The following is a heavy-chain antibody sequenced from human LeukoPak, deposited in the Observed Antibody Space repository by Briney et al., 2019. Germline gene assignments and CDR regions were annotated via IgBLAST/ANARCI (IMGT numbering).Heavy chain of an antibody. D-gene: IGHD2-2*01. J-gene: IGHJ5*02. V-gene: IGHV3-9*01. CDR3: AKGRDKYQLLSKNWLDP. CDR1: GFTFDDYA. CDR2: ISWNSGSI. Sequence: GGSLRLSCAASGFTFDDYAMHWVRQAPGKGLEWVSGISWNSGSIGYADSVKGRFTISRDNAKNSLYLQMNSLRAEDTALYYCAKGRDKYQLLSKNWLDPWGQGTLVTVSS.